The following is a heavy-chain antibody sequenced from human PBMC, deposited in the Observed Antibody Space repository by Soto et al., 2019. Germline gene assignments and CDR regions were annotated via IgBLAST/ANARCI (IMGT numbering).Heavy chain of an antibody. D-gene: IGHD1-7*01. CDR1: GGSFSGYY. CDR3: ARDSLTGNYFDP. CDR2: INHSGST. Sequence: SETLSLTCAVYGGSFSGYYWSWIRQPPGKGLEWIGEINHSGSTNYNPSLKSRVTISVDKSKNQFSLTLSFVTAADTAVYYCARDSLTGNYFDPWGQGTLVTAPQ. J-gene: IGHJ5*02. V-gene: IGHV4-34*01.